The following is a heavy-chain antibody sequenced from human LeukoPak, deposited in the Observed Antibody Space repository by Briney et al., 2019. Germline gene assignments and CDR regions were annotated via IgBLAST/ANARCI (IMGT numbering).Heavy chain of an antibody. CDR1: GFTFSSYG. D-gene: IGHD3-10*01. J-gene: IGHJ1*01. Sequence: GGSLRLSCATSGFTFSSYGMHWVRQAPGKGLEAVAFIRHDGSNKYYADSVKGRFTISRDNSKKTLYLQMNSLRAEDTAVYYCGGSGTYYLGYFQHWGQGTLVTVSS. CDR3: GGSGTYYLGYFQH. CDR2: IRHDGSNK. V-gene: IGHV3-30*02.